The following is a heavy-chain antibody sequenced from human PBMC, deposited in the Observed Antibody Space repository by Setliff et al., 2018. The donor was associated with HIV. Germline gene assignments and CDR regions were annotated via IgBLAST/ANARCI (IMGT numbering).Heavy chain of an antibody. Sequence: GASVKVSCKASGGTFSNYAFSWVRQAPGQGLEWMGGLIPIVDITKSTQKFRDRVTFTADESTKTAQMELSGLTFEDTAVYYCAKGSNFEDAFDIWGQGTVVT. J-gene: IGHJ3*02. CDR3: AKGSNFEDAFDI. V-gene: IGHV1-69*10. CDR1: GGTFSNYA. D-gene: IGHD2-8*01. CDR2: LIPIVDIT.